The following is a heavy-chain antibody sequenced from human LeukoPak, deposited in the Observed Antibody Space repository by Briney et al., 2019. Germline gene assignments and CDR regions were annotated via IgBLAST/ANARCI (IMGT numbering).Heavy chain of an antibody. CDR3: ARVGYSSTWHSGSAFDI. CDR1: GFTFSTYS. J-gene: IGHJ3*02. D-gene: IGHD6-13*01. V-gene: IGHV3-21*01. Sequence: PGGSLRLSCAASGFTFSTYSMTWVRQAPGKGLEWVSSISISNTYINYADSVKGRFTVSRDNAKNSLFLQMNNLRAEDTGIYYCARVGYSSTWHSGSAFDIWGQGTMVTVSS. CDR2: ISISNTYI.